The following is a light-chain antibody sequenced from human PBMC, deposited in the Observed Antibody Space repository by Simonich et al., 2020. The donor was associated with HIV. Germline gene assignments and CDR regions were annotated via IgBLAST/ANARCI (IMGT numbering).Light chain of an antibody. CDR2: AAS. V-gene: IGKV1-9*01. CDR3: QQSYSIPFT. CDR1: QGISSY. J-gene: IGKJ3*01. Sequence: IQLTQSPSFLSASVGDRVTITCRASQGISSYLAWYQQKPGKAPKLLSYAASTLQSGVPSRFSGSGSGTYFTLTISSLQPEDFATYYCQQSYSIPFTFGPGTKVDIK.